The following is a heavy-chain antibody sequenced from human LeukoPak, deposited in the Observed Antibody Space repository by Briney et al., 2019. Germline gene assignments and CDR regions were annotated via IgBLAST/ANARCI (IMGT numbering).Heavy chain of an antibody. CDR3: ARDDYGGTFDAFDI. CDR2: INSDGTST. Sequence: GGSLRLSCAASGFTFSSYWMHWVRQAPGKGLVWVSRINSDGTSTTYADSVKGRFTVSRDNAKNTLYLQMNSLRVEDTAVYYCARDDYGGTFDAFDIWGQGAMVTVSS. V-gene: IGHV3-74*01. J-gene: IGHJ3*02. D-gene: IGHD4-17*01. CDR1: GFTFSSYW.